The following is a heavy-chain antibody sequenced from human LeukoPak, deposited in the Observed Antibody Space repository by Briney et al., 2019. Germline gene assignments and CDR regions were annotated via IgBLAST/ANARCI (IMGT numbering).Heavy chain of an antibody. V-gene: IGHV4-31*03. CDR1: GGSISSGGYY. J-gene: IGHJ3*02. CDR2: IYYSGST. CDR3: ARAVHSRSDAFDI. Sequence: SQTLSLTCTVSGGSISSGGYYWSWIRQHPGKGLEWIGYIYYSGSTYYNPSLKSRVTISVDTSKNQFSLKLSSVTAADTAVYYCARAVHSRSDAFDIWGQGTMVTVSS.